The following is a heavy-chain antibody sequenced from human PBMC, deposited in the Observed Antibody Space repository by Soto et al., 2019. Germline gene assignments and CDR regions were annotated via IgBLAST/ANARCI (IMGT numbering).Heavy chain of an antibody. CDR2: INAGNGNT. J-gene: IGHJ6*02. Sequence: QVQLVQSAAEMKKPGASVKVSCKASGYTFTSYAIHWVRQAPGQRLEWMGWINAGNGNTKYSQKFQGRVTISRDTSAGTAYMELSSLMSEDTAVYYCAKDFDYYYYAMDVWGQGTLVIVSS. CDR1: GYTFTSYA. D-gene: IGHD3-3*01. V-gene: IGHV1-3*01. CDR3: AKDFDYYYYAMDV.